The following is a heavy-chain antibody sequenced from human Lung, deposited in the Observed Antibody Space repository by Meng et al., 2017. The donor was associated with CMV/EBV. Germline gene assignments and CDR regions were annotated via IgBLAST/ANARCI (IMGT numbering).Heavy chain of an antibody. CDR3: ARGRGKPAAIYYYGMDV. D-gene: IGHD2-2*02. J-gene: IGHJ6*02. Sequence: SETLSLXXAVYGGSFSGYYWSWIRQPPGKGLEWIGEINHSGSTNYNPSLKSRVTISVDTSKNQFSLKLSSVTAADTAVYYCARGRGKPAAIYYYGMDVWGQRPTVTVSS. CDR2: INHSGST. V-gene: IGHV4-34*01. CDR1: GGSFSGYY.